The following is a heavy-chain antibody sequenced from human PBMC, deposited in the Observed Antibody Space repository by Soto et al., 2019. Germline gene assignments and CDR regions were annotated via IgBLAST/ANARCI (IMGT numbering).Heavy chain of an antibody. CDR3: AKAKTPHNAFDI. J-gene: IGHJ3*02. CDR1: GFTFSSYS. V-gene: IGHV3-23*01. D-gene: IGHD2-15*01. CDR2: ISDSGTST. Sequence: GSLRLSCAASGFTFSSYSMNWVRQAPGKGLEWVSGISDSGTSTYYRDSVKGRFTISRDNSKNTVYLQMNSLRAEDTALYYCAKAKTPHNAFDIWGQGTMVTVSS.